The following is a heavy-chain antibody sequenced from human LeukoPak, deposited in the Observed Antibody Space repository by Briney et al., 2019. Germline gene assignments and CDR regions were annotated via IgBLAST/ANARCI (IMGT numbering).Heavy chain of an antibody. D-gene: IGHD3-10*01. Sequence: ASVKVSCKASGYSFTSHYMHWVRQAPGQGLEWLGLINPSGSSTLYAQKFQGRVTMTRDMSTTTDYMELSSLRSEDTAVYYCARVFMWFGEQNDAFDIWGQGTMVTVSS. CDR2: INPSGSST. J-gene: IGHJ3*02. CDR3: ARVFMWFGEQNDAFDI. CDR1: GYSFTSHY. V-gene: IGHV1-46*01.